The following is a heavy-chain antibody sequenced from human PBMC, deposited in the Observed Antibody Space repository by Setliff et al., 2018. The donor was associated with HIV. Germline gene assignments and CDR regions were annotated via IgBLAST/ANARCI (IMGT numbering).Heavy chain of an antibody. CDR3: AREFSSSSFDQ. V-gene: IGHV4-38-2*02. CDR1: GYSMSSGYY. CDR2: IYYSGSS. Sequence: SETLSLTCGVSGYSMSSGYYWGWIRQPPGKGLEWIGSIYYSGSSYYNPSLKSRVTISVDTSKNQLSLRLTSVTAADTAVYYCAREFSSSSFDQWGQGTLVTVSS. D-gene: IGHD6-6*01. J-gene: IGHJ4*02.